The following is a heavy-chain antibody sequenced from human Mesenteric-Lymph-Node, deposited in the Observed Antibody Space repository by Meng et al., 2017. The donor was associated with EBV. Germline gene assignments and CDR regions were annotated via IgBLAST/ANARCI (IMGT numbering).Heavy chain of an antibody. V-gene: IGHV3-53*01. CDR3: ATSSGAAPLAY. Sequence: EGQLVESGGGLIQPGESLRLSCAASGFTVSSNYMSWVRQAPGKGLEWVSVIYSGGSTYYADSVKGRFSISRDNSKNTLNLQMNSLRVEDTAVYYCATSSGAAPLAYWGQGTLVTVSS. CDR2: IYSGGST. J-gene: IGHJ4*02. D-gene: IGHD3-10*01. CDR1: GFTVSSNY.